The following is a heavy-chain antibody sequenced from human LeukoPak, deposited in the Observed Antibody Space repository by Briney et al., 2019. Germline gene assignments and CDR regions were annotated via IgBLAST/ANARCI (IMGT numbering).Heavy chain of an antibody. J-gene: IGHJ6*04. D-gene: IGHD3-10*02. CDR2: ISGSGGST. CDR3: AELGITMIGGV. Sequence: GGSLRLSCAASGFTFSSYGMSWVRQAPGKGLEWVSAISGSGGSTYYADSVKGRFTISRDNAKNSLYLQMNSLRAEDTAVYYCAELGITMIGGVWGKGTTITISS. CDR1: GFTFSSYG. V-gene: IGHV3-23*01.